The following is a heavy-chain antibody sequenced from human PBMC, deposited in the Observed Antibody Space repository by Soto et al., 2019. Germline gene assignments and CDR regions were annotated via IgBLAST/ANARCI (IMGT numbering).Heavy chain of an antibody. CDR3: ARKVVGSTSRPDYWYFDL. CDR1: GFTFINYA. Sequence: EVQLLESGGDSVQPGGSVRLSCAGSGFTFINYAMNWVRQAPGKGLEWVSTISGGGDATFFADSVRGRFTFSRDNSKNTMTLEVDSLGVDDTVVYYCARKVVGSTSRPDYWYFDLWGRGTLVTVSS. V-gene: IGHV3-23*01. D-gene: IGHD2-21*01. J-gene: IGHJ2*01. CDR2: ISGGGDAT.